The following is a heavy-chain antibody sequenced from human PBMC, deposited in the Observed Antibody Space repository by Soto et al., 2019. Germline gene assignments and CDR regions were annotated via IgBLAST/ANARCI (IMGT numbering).Heavy chain of an antibody. J-gene: IGHJ4*02. V-gene: IGHV1-69*12. CDR1: GGTFSTYA. Sequence: QVQLVQSGAEVKKPESSVKVSCKAPGGTFSTYAISWVRQAPGQGLEWMGGIIPMFGTANYAQRFQDRVTCTADESTNTVYMELSSLRSEDTAVYFCASGIQLWLRRINNGYSGWGQGTLVTVSS. CDR3: ASGIQLWLRRINNGYSG. CDR2: IIPMFGTA. D-gene: IGHD5-18*01.